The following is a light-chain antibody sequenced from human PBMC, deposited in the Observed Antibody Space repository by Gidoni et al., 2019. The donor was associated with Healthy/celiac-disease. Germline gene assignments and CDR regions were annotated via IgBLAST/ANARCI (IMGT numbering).Light chain of an antibody. Sequence: DIQMTQSPSSLSASVGDRVTITCQASQDISNYLNWYQQKPGKAPKLLIYDASNLETGVPSRFSGSGSGTDFTFTISSLQPEDIATYYCQQYDNPPMAFXQXTRLEIK. CDR1: QDISNY. CDR2: DAS. V-gene: IGKV1-33*01. J-gene: IGKJ5*01. CDR3: QQYDNPPMA.